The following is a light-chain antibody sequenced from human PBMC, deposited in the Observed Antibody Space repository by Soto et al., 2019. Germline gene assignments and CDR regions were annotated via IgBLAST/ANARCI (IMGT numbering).Light chain of an antibody. CDR1: QSISSY. Sequence: DIQITQSQSSLSASVGDRVTITFRASQSISSYLNWYQQKPGKAPKLLIYTASNLQSGVPSRFSGSGSGTDFTLTISSLQPEDFATYYCQQSYTSITFGQGTRLE. CDR3: QQSYTSIT. J-gene: IGKJ5*01. CDR2: TAS. V-gene: IGKV1-39*01.